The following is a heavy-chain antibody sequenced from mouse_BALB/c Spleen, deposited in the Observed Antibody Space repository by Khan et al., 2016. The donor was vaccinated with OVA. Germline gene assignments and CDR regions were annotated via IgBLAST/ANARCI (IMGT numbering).Heavy chain of an antibody. CDR2: INPSDSAT. CDR1: GYTFTSYW. Sequence: QVQLKQSGAELVRPGVSVNLSCKASGYTFTSYWMNWVRQRPGQGLDWIGKINPSDSATHYNQMFKDKATLTVDKSSGTAYMQLSSLTSDDSEVYYCARREKYGYDPSWFAYWGQGTLVTVS. D-gene: IGHD2-2*01. CDR3: ARREKYGYDPSWFAY. V-gene: IGHV1-61*01. J-gene: IGHJ3*01.